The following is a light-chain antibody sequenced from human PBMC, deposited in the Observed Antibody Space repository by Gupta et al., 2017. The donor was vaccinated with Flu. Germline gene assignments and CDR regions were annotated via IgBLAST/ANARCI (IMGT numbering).Light chain of an antibody. V-gene: IGKV3-20*01. Sequence: DGATLSCRASQRISSNYVAWYQKQPGPAHSLLIYGASSRATGLPDRFRGSWARTDFTPTISRRDPEYFAVYYCQQYGDSSNTFGQGTKLEIE. CDR1: QRISSNY. CDR3: QQYGDSSNT. CDR2: GAS. J-gene: IGKJ2*01.